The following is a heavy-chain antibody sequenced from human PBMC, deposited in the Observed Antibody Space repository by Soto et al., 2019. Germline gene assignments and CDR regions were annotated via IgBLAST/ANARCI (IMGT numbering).Heavy chain of an antibody. CDR1: GYSFTSYW. D-gene: IGHD5-18*01. V-gene: IGHV5-10-1*01. CDR2: IDPSDSYT. Sequence: LKISCKGSGYSFTSYWISWVRQMPGKGLEWMGRIDPSDSYTNYSPSFQGHVTISADKSISTAYLQWSSLKASDTAMYYCARVDTAMVPGYYYGMDVWGQGTTVTV. CDR3: ARVDTAMVPGYYYGMDV. J-gene: IGHJ6*02.